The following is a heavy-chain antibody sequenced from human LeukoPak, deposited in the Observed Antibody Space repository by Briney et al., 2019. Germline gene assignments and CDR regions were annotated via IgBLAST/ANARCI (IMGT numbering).Heavy chain of an antibody. J-gene: IGHJ4*02. D-gene: IGHD3-10*01. CDR2: ISYDGSNK. CDR3: ARDEWSGTPYYFDY. Sequence: GRSLRLSCAASGFTFSSYAMHWVRQAPGKGLEGGAVISYDGSNKYYADSVKGRFTISRDNSKNTLYLQMNSLRAEDTAVYYCARDEWSGTPYYFDYWGQGTLVTVSS. V-gene: IGHV3-30*04. CDR1: GFTFSSYA.